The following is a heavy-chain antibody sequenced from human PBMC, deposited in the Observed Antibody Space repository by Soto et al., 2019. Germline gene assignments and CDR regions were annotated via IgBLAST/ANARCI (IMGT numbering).Heavy chain of an antibody. CDR2: IYFTGAT. Sequence: SETLSLTCNVSGGSISSGTSYWTWIRQHPGEGLEWIGHIYFTGATYSNPSLRSRLTMSVDTSKNQFSLKLTSVTAADTATYYCASIPRRGYSYGIDYWGQGTLVTDSS. J-gene: IGHJ4*02. D-gene: IGHD2-21*02. CDR3: ASIPRRGYSYGIDY. V-gene: IGHV4-31*03. CDR1: GGSISSGTSY.